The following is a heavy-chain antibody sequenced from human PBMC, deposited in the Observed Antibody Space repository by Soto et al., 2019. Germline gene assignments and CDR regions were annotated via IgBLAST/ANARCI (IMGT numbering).Heavy chain of an antibody. D-gene: IGHD1-26*01. V-gene: IGHV4-39*01. J-gene: IGHJ4*02. CDR3: VCSLGPTTGIDY. CDR2: MRYSGET. Sequence: QLHLQQSGPGLVKPSETLSLTCTVSGGSITSSSYYWGWVRQPPGKGFEWIGNMRYSGETHSDPSLQSRFTISVDTPKSQFSLSLTSVTAADTAIYFCVCSLGPTTGIDYWGQGILVTVSS. CDR1: GGSITSSSYY.